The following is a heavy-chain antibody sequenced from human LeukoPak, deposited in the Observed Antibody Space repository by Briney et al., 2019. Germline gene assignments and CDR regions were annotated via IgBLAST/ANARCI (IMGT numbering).Heavy chain of an antibody. Sequence: GGSLRLSCAASGFTFSSYSMSWVRLAPGKGLEWVANIKQDGSEKYYVDSVRGRFTISRDNAKNSLYLQMNSLRVEDTAVYYCARNTYYYERSGWKAFGIWGQGTMVTVSS. J-gene: IGHJ3*02. V-gene: IGHV3-7*01. CDR2: IKQDGSEK. CDR1: GFTFSSYS. CDR3: ARNTYYYERSGWKAFGI. D-gene: IGHD3-22*01.